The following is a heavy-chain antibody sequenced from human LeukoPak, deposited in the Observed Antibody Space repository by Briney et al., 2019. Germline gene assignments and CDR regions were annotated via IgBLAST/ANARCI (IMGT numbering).Heavy chain of an antibody. CDR3: ARGPNSNWSGLDF. V-gene: IGHV3-74*01. Sequence: GGSLRLSCIASGFSFSGHWMHWARQLPGKGLVWVSRISPTGSTTSYADSVKGRFTVSRDNAKNTLYLQVNNLRAEDTAVYYCARGPNSNWSGLDFWGRGTLPTVSS. CDR1: GFSFSGHW. D-gene: IGHD6-6*01. CDR2: ISPTGSTT. J-gene: IGHJ4*02.